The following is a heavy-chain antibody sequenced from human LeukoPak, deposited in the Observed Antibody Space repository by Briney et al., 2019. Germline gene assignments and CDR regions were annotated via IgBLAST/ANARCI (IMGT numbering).Heavy chain of an antibody. V-gene: IGHV1-2*06. D-gene: IGHD3-22*01. CDR3: AREATTIVVIVGFDN. J-gene: IGHJ4*02. CDR1: GYTFTGYY. CDR2: IDPNSGGT. Sequence: ASVKVSCKTSGYTFTGYYIHWIRQAAGQGLEWRGRIDPNSGGTDYAENFHGRVTMTRDTSVSTVYMGLSRLRSDDTAVYYCAREATTIVVIVGFDNWGQGTLVTVSS.